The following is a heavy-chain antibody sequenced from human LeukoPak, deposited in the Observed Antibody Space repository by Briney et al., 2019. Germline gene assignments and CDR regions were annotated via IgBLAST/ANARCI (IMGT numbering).Heavy chain of an antibody. D-gene: IGHD5-24*01. CDR2: IYYSGST. CDR1: GSSISSGGYY. J-gene: IGHJ4*02. CDR3: AREQIETPFVY. V-gene: IGHV4-31*03. Sequence: SETLSLTCTVSGSSISSGGYYWSWIRQHPGKGLERIGYIYYSGSTYYNPSLKSRVTISVDTSKNQFSLRLNSVTAADTAVYYCAREQIETPFVYWGQGTLVTVSS.